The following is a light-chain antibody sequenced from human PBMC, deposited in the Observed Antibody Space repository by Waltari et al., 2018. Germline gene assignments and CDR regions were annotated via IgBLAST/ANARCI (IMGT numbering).Light chain of an antibody. V-gene: IGKV1D-12*01. CDR1: QGISIW. Sequence: DIQMTQSPSSVSASVGDTVTITCRASQGISIWLAWYQQKPGRTPDLLIYAASSLQSGVPSRLSGSGSGTDFTLTITRLQPEDFATYYCQQANSFPFTFGGGTKVEI. J-gene: IGKJ4*01. CDR3: QQANSFPFT. CDR2: AAS.